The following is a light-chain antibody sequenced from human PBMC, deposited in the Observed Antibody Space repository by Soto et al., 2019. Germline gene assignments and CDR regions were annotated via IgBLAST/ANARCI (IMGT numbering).Light chain of an antibody. CDR2: GES. V-gene: IGKV1-39*01. CDR1: QSISNY. Sequence: DIHMTQSTSSLSASVGERVTITCQASQSISNYLNWYQKKPGKAPKRLIYGESSLQSGVSSRFSGSGSGTDFTLTIISLQPEDFATYYCQQCYSTPCPFGQGTKVDIK. CDR3: QQCYSTPCP. J-gene: IGKJ2*02.